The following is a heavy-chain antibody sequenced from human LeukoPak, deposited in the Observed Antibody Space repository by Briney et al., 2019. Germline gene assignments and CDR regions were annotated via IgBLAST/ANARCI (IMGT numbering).Heavy chain of an antibody. CDR1: GYPFTCYY. CDR3: ARDDGDYGQLNFDY. CDR2: INPNSGGT. D-gene: IGHD4-17*01. Sequence: ASVKVSFKASGYPFTCYYMHWVRPAPGQGLEWMGWINPNSGGTNYAQKFQGWVTMTRDTSISTAYMELSRLRSDDTAVYYCARDDGDYGQLNFDYWGQGTLVTVSS. J-gene: IGHJ4*02. V-gene: IGHV1-2*04.